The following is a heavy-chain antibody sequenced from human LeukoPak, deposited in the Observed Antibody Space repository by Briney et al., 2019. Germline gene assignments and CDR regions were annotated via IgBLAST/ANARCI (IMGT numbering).Heavy chain of an antibody. V-gene: IGHV3-21*01. CDR2: ISSGSSHI. CDR1: GFSFTSYS. J-gene: IGHJ5*02. D-gene: IGHD3-9*01. Sequence: GGSLRLSCAAPGFSFTSYSMNWVRQAPGKGLEWVSSISSGSSHIYYEDSVRGRFTISRDNAKNSLYLQMNSLRAEDTAVYYCARANYDILTGYYYVAWWFDPWGQGTLVTVSS. CDR3: ARANYDILTGYYYVAWWFDP.